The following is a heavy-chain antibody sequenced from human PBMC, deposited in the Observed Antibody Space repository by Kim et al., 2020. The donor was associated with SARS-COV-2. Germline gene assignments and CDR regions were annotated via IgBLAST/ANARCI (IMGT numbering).Heavy chain of an antibody. V-gene: IGHV3-9*01. CDR3: AKDIKWELNGPDDAFDI. CDR2: ISWNSGSI. Sequence: GGSLRLSCAASGFTFDDYAMHWVRQAPGKGLEWVSGISWNSGSIGYADSVKGRFTISRDNAKNSLYLQMNSLRAEDTALYYCAKDIKWELNGPDDAFDIWGQGTMVTVSS. J-gene: IGHJ3*02. D-gene: IGHD1-26*01. CDR1: GFTFDDYA.